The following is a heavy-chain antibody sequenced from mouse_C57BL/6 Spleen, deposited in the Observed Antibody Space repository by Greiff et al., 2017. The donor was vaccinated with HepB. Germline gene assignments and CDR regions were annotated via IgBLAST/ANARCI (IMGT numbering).Heavy chain of an antibody. Sequence: EVKLVESGPGLVKPSQSLSLTCSVTGYSITSGYYWNWIRQFPGNKLEWMGYISYDGSNNYNPSLKNRISITRDTSKNQFFLKLNSVTTEDTATYYCARDGEFTTTGGDAMDYWGQGTSVTVSS. CDR1: GYSITSGYY. CDR2: ISYDGSN. CDR3: ARDGEFTTTGGDAMDY. V-gene: IGHV3-6*01. D-gene: IGHD1-1*01. J-gene: IGHJ4*01.